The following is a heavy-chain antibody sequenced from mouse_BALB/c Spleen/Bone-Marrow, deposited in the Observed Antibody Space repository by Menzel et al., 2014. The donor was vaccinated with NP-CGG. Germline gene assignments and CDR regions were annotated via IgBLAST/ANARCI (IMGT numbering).Heavy chain of an antibody. CDR1: GFNIKDTY. Sequence: EVHLVESGAELVKPGASVKLSCTASGFNIKDTYMHWVKQRHEQGLEWIGRIDPANGNTKYDPKFQGKATITADTSSNTAYLQLSSLTSEDSAVYYCASYYYGSSSFAYWGQGTLVTVSA. CDR2: IDPANGNT. V-gene: IGHV14-3*02. CDR3: ASYYYGSSSFAY. J-gene: IGHJ3*01. D-gene: IGHD1-1*01.